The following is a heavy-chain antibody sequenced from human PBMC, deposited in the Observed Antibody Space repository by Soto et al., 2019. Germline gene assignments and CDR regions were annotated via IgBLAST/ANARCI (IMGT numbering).Heavy chain of an antibody. CDR2: IYYSGNT. CDR3: ASSSPFHY. Sequence: SETLSLTCSVSSASLSSSTYYWSWIRQPPGRWPEWIGSIYYSGNTYYKPSLKSRVSISIDTSRNQFSLKLTSVTAADTGVYYCASSSPFHYWGPGILVTVSS. CDR1: SASLSSSTYY. D-gene: IGHD6-6*01. J-gene: IGHJ4*02. V-gene: IGHV4-39*01.